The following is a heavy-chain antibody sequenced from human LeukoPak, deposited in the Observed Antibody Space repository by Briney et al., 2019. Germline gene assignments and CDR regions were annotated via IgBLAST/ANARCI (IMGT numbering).Heavy chain of an antibody. Sequence: GGSLRLSCAASGFTFSNYAMNWVRQAPGKGLEWVSYISSSSSYTNYADSVKGRFTISRDNAKNSLYLQMNSLRAEDTAVYYCARRPSYGDYVRFDYWGQGTLVTVSS. CDR1: GFTFSNYA. D-gene: IGHD4-17*01. CDR2: ISSSSSYT. CDR3: ARRPSYGDYVRFDY. V-gene: IGHV3-11*03. J-gene: IGHJ4*02.